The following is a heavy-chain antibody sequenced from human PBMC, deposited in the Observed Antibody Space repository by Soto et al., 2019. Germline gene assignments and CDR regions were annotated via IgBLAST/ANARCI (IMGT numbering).Heavy chain of an antibody. Sequence: PSVKVSCKASGYAFTSYGISWVRQAPGQGLEWMGWISAYNGNTNYAQKLQGRVTMTTDTSTSTAYMELRSLRSDDTAVYYCARANYYGSGSYSTYYYYMDVWGKGTTVTVSS. CDR2: ISAYNGNT. CDR3: ARANYYGSGSYSTYYYYMDV. J-gene: IGHJ6*03. D-gene: IGHD3-10*01. V-gene: IGHV1-18*01. CDR1: GYAFTSYG.